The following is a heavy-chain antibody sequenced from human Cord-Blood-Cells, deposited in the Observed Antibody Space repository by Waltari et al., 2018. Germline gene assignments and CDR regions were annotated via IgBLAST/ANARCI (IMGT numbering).Heavy chain of an antibody. CDR1: GFTFSSYS. CDR2: ISSSSSYI. CDR3: ATSSPPLY. V-gene: IGHV3-21*01. J-gene: IGHJ4*02. Sequence: EVQLVESGGGLVKPGGSLRLSCAASGFTFSSYSLNWVRQAPGKGLEWVSSISSSSSYIYYADSVKGRFTISRDNAENSLYLQMNSLRAEDTAVYYCATSSPPLYWGQGTLVTVSS. D-gene: IGHD6-13*01.